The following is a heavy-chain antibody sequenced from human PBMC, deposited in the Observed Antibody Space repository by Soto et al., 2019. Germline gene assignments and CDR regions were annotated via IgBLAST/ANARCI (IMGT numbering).Heavy chain of an antibody. CDR3: ATRPPGATWYGVFDY. CDR2: MYHSGST. V-gene: IGHV4-30-2*01. CDR1: GGSISSGGYS. D-gene: IGHD6-13*01. J-gene: IGHJ4*02. Sequence: SETLSLTCTVSGGSISSGGYSWSWIRQPPGKGLEWIGYMYHSGSTYYNPSLKSRVTISIDRSKNQFSLKLSSVTAADTAVYYCATRPPGATWYGVFDYWSQGTLVT.